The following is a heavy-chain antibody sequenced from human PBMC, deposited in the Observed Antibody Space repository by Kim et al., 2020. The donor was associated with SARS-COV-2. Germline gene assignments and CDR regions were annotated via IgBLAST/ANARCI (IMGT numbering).Heavy chain of an antibody. Sequence: SETLSLTCTVSGGSISSGGYYWSWIRQHPGKGLEWIGYIYYSGSTYYNPSLKSRVTISVDTSKNQFSLKLSSVTAADTAVYYCARVAAMVYWFDPWGQGTLVTVSS. D-gene: IGHD5-18*01. CDR1: GGSISSGGYY. J-gene: IGHJ5*02. CDR3: ARVAAMVYWFDP. V-gene: IGHV4-31*03. CDR2: IYYSGST.